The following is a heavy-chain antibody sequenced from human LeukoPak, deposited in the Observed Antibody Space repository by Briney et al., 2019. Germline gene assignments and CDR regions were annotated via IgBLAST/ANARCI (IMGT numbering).Heavy chain of an antibody. J-gene: IGHJ4*02. CDR1: GFTSRNSV. Sequence: GGSLRLSCVVSGFTSRNSVMSWVRQPPGKGLEWVSSSDTDGDTQYADSVKGRFTISRDNSKNTLYLQMNSLRAEDTAVYNCAKTAYCGGDCYSWYFDYWGQGILVTVSS. CDR2: SDTDGDT. CDR3: AKTAYCGGDCYSWYFDY. V-gene: IGHV3-23*01. D-gene: IGHD2-21*02.